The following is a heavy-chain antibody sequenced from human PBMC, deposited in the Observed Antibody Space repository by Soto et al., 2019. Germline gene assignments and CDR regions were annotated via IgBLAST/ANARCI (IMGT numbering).Heavy chain of an antibody. CDR1: GGSFSGYY. Sequence: SETLSLTCAVYGGSFSGYYWSWIRQPPGKGLEWIGEINHSGSTNYNPSLKSRVTISVDTSKNQFSLKLSSVTAADTAVYYCARGSPYYDFWSGYLHHYYYGMDVWGQGTTVTVSS. D-gene: IGHD3-3*01. CDR3: ARGSPYYDFWSGYLHHYYYGMDV. J-gene: IGHJ6*02. CDR2: INHSGST. V-gene: IGHV4-34*01.